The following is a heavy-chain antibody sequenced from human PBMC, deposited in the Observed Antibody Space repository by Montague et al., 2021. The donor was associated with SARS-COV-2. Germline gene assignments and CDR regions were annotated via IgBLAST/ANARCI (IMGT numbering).Heavy chain of an antibody. Sequence: SETLSLTCTVSGASISSSNYYWSWIRQPPGKGLEWIANIHYSGSTYYNPSLKSRLTISVDTSKNQFSLRSSSVTAADTAVYYCARGDFGVVIIPCYYYDMDVWGQGTTVTVSS. CDR1: GASISSSNYY. CDR3: ARGDFGVVIIPCYYYDMDV. J-gene: IGHJ6*02. D-gene: IGHD3-3*01. CDR2: IHYSGST. V-gene: IGHV4-39*01.